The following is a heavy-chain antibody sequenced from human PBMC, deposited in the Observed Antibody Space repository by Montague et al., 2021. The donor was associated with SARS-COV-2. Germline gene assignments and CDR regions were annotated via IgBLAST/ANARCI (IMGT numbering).Heavy chain of an antibody. J-gene: IGHJ3*02. Sequence: SLRLSCAASGFTFSSYAMNWVRQAPGQGLEWVSSITTSTYYIYYADSVKGRFTISRDNAKNSLYLQMNSLRAEDTAVYYCTRDDWTMIRDAFDIWGQGTKVTVSS. D-gene: IGHD3-22*01. CDR3: TRDDWTMIRDAFDI. V-gene: IGHV3-21*01. CDR2: ITTSTYYI. CDR1: GFTFSSYA.